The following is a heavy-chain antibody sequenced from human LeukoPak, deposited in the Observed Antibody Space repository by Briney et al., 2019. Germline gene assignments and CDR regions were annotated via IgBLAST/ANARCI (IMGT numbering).Heavy chain of an antibody. J-gene: IGHJ3*02. CDR2: IYYSGST. Sequence: SETLSLTCTVSGGSISSSSYYWGWIRQPPGKGLEWIGSIYYSGSTYCNPSLKSRVTISVDTSKNQFSLKLSSVTAADTAVYYCARTGFNAFDIWGQGTMVTVSS. CDR1: GGSISSSSYY. D-gene: IGHD1-14*01. CDR3: ARTGFNAFDI. V-gene: IGHV4-39*01.